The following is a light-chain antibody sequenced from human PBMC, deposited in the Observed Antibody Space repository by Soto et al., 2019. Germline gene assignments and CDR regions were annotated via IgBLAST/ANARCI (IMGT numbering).Light chain of an antibody. CDR2: ANN. J-gene: IGLJ2*01. V-gene: IGLV1-40*01. CDR3: QSYDSSLIGSI. Sequence: QSVLTQPPSVSGAPGQRVTISCTGSSSNTGTGYDVHWYQQFPGTAPKLLIYANNNRPSGVPDRFSASRSGPSASLAITGLQAEDEADYYCQSYDSSLIGSIFGGGTKATVL. CDR1: SSNTGTGYD.